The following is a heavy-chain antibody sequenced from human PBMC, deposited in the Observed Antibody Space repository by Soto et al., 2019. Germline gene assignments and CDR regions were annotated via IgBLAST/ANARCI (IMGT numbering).Heavy chain of an antibody. D-gene: IGHD6-19*01. V-gene: IGHV3-30*05. Sequence: QIHLVQSGGGGVQPGRSLRLSCAASGFTLSSYGMHWVRQAPGKGLEWVAAISYDGRNKWYMDSLEGRFTVSRDNSESTVFLQVARLRPEDTAMYFCAKDRAHWAVAAIAGGGGAFDAWGQGTMVTVSS. CDR1: GFTLSSYG. CDR2: ISYDGRNK. J-gene: IGHJ3*01. CDR3: AKDRAHWAVAAIAGGGGAFDA.